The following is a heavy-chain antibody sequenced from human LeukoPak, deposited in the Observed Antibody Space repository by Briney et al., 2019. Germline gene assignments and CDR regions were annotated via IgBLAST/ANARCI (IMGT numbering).Heavy chain of an antibody. CDR3: ARDQSDYGDNP. CDR1: GGTFSSYA. J-gene: IGHJ5*02. CDR2: IIPIFGTA. Sequence: RASVTVSCKASGGTFSSYAISWVRQAPGQGLEWMGGIIPIFGTANYAQKFQGRVTITADESTSTAYMELSSLRSEDTAVYYCARDQSDYGDNPWGQGTLVTVSS. D-gene: IGHD4-17*01. V-gene: IGHV1-69*13.